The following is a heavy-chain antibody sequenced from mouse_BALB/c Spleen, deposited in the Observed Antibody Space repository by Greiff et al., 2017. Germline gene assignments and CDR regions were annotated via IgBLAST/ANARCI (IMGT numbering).Heavy chain of an antibody. Sequence: VQLQQSGPGLVQPSQSLSITCTVSGFSLTSYGVHWVRQSPGKGLEWLGVIWSGGSTDYNAAFISRLSISKDNSKSQVFFKMNSLQADDTAIYYCASPYYGNSAWFAYWGQGTLVTVSA. CDR3: ASPYYGNSAWFAY. J-gene: IGHJ3*01. CDR1: GFSLTSYG. CDR2: IWSGGST. D-gene: IGHD2-10*01. V-gene: IGHV2-4-1*01.